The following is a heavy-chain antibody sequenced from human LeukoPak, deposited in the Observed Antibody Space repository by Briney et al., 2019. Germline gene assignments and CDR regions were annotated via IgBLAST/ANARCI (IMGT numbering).Heavy chain of an antibody. J-gene: IGHJ3*02. CDR3: VRDPYGSGSTSFDI. V-gene: IGHV3-33*01. Sequence: GGSLRLSCAASGFTFRSYGMHWVRQAPGKGLEWVAVIWYDGSNKYYADSVKGRFTISRDNSKNTLYLQMNSLRAEDTAVYYCVRDPYGSGSTSFDIWGQGTMVTVSS. CDR2: IWYDGSNK. CDR1: GFTFRSYG. D-gene: IGHD3-10*01.